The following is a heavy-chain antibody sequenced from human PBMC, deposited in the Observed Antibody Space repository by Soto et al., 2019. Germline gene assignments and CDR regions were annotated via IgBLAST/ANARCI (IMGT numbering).Heavy chain of an antibody. CDR2: IYYSGST. V-gene: IGHV4-31*03. Sequence: SETLSLTCTVSGGSISSGGYYWSWIRQHPGKGLEWIGYIYYSGSTYYNPSLKSRVTISVDTSKNQFSLKLSSVTAADTAVYYCAIMGYSYGPEFDYWGQGTLVTVSS. D-gene: IGHD5-18*01. CDR3: AIMGYSYGPEFDY. J-gene: IGHJ4*02. CDR1: GGSISSGGYY.